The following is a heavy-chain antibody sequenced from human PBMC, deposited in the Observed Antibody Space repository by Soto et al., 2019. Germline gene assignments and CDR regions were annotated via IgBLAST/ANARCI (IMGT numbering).Heavy chain of an antibody. D-gene: IGHD3-10*01. CDR2: IYYSGST. Sequence: PSETLSLTCTVSGGSISSYYWSWIRQPPGKGLEWIGYIYYSGSTNYNPSLKSRVTISVDTSKNQFSLKLSSVTAADTAVYYCARHMGVQGVKAFDYWGQGTLVTVSS. CDR1: GGSISSYY. V-gene: IGHV4-59*08. CDR3: ARHMGVQGVKAFDY. J-gene: IGHJ4*02.